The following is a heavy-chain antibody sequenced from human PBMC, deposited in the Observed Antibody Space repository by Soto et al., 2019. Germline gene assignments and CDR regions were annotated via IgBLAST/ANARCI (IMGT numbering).Heavy chain of an antibody. Sequence: SETLSLTCTVSCDSFSSGDYYWSWIRQPPGKGLEWIGEINHSGSTNYNPSLKSRVTISVDTSKNQFSLKLSSVTAADTAVYYCARGAAAGTFYMDVWGKGTTVTVSS. V-gene: IGHV4-34*01. D-gene: IGHD6-13*01. CDR2: INHSGST. CDR3: ARGAAAGTFYMDV. J-gene: IGHJ6*03. CDR1: CDSFSSGDYY.